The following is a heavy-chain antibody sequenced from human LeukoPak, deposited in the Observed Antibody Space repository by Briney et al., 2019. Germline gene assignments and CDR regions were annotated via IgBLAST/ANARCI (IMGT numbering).Heavy chain of an antibody. D-gene: IGHD3/OR15-3a*01. CDR1: GFTFSSYA. CDR3: AGGLDPSAFDI. V-gene: IGHV3-30-3*01. J-gene: IGHJ3*02. CDR2: ISYDGSNK. Sequence: GGSLRLSCAASGFTFSSYAMHWVRQAPGKGLEWVAVISYDGSNKYYADSVKGRFTISRDNSKNTLYLQMNSLRAEDTAVYYCAGGLDPSAFDIWGQGTMVTVSS.